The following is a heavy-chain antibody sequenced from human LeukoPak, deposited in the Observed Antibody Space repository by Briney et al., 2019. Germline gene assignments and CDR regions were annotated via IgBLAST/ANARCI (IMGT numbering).Heavy chain of an antibody. CDR2: ISSSSDYR. CDR3: ARGTCSSTTCPLFDS. J-gene: IGHJ4*02. Sequence: PGRSLRLSCAASGFTFSTYSMNWVRQAPGKGLEWVSSISSSSDYRFCADSVKGRFTISRDNAKNSLFLQMNSLRAEDTAVYYCARGTCSSTTCPLFDSWGQGTLVTVSS. V-gene: IGHV3-21*01. CDR1: GFTFSTYS. D-gene: IGHD2-2*01.